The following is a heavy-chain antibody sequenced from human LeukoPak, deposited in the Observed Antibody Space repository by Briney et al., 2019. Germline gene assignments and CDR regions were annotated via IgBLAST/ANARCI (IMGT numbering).Heavy chain of an antibody. CDR3: ARWFTSGRGFFDY. Sequence: QPGGSLRLSCAASGFTFSHYSMNWVRQAPGKGLEWVSYISSSTIIYYADSVKGRFTISRDNAKNSLYLQMNSLRDEDTAVYYCARWFTSGRGFFDYWGQGTLVTVSS. CDR1: GFTFSHYS. CDR2: ISSSTII. D-gene: IGHD6-19*01. V-gene: IGHV3-48*02. J-gene: IGHJ4*02.